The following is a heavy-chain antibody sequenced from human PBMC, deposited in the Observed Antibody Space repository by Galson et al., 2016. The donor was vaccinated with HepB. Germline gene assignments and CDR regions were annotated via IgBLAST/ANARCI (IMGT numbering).Heavy chain of an antibody. CDR2: IYSIGTT. Sequence: SLRLSCAASGFTFSSSSMNWVHQAPGKGLEWVSLIYSIGTTLYADSVKGRFTISRDSSKNTLYLQMNSLRPEDTAVYYCARNVPVTSFGYWGQGTLVTVSS. J-gene: IGHJ4*02. D-gene: IGHD3-3*01. V-gene: IGHV3-66*01. CDR3: ARNVPVTSFGY. CDR1: GFTFSSSS.